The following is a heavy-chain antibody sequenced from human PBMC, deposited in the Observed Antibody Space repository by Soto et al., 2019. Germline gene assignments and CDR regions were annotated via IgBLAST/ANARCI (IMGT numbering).Heavy chain of an antibody. CDR3: AKNFYFDS. CDR1: GFTFSSYA. CDR2: INAVDEYT. Sequence: EVQLLESGGGWVQPGGSLRLSCAASGFTFSSYAMSWVRQAPGKGLEWVSSINAVDEYTKYADSVKGRFTISRDNPKNTVDLQMNSLRAEDTAVYYCAKNFYFDSWGQGTLVTVSS. V-gene: IGHV3-23*01. J-gene: IGHJ4*02.